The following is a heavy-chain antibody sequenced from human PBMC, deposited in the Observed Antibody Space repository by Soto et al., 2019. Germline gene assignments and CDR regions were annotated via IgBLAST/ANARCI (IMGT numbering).Heavy chain of an antibody. D-gene: IGHD3-10*01. V-gene: IGHV3-30*18. Sequence: GGSLRLSCAASGFTFSDFGMHWVRQAPGKGLEWVAIISYDGILKYYADSVKGRFTISRDTSKGAVYLQMNSLTPEDTAVYYCAKDFKVSGGHYGSLNYYYGMDVWGPGTTVTVYS. CDR2: ISYDGILK. CDR3: AKDFKVSGGHYGSLNYYYGMDV. J-gene: IGHJ6*02. CDR1: GFTFSDFG.